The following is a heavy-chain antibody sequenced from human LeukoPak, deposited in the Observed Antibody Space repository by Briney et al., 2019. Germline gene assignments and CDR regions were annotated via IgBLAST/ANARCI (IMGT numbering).Heavy chain of an antibody. Sequence: SETLSLTCTVSGGSISSSSYYWGWIRQPPGKWLEWTGSIYYTGSTYYNPSLKSRVTISVDTSKNQFSLKLSSLTAADTAVYYCASRTPSIAALLGYYYMDVWGKGTTVTVSS. D-gene: IGHD6-6*01. CDR2: IYYTGST. J-gene: IGHJ6*03. V-gene: IGHV4-39*07. CDR3: ASRTPSIAALLGYYYMDV. CDR1: GGSISSSSYY.